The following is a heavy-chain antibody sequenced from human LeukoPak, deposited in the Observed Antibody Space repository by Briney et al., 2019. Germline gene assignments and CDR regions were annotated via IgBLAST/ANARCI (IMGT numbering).Heavy chain of an antibody. D-gene: IGHD5-18*01. CDR2: IYSGGVYSDGTT. CDR1: GFIVGHNY. CDR3: ARRELLGYSYGLGGFNV. J-gene: IGHJ3*01. Sequence: GGSLRLSCAASGFIVGHNYMSWFRQAPGKGLEWVSIIYSGGVYSDGTTHYADSVKGRFTISRDSSKNTLYLQMNSLRAEDTAVYYCARRELLGYSYGLGGFNVWSQGAMVTVSS. V-gene: IGHV3-66*04.